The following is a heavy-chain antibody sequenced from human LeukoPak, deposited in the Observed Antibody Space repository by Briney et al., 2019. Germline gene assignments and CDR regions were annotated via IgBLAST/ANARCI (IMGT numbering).Heavy chain of an antibody. CDR1: GYTLTELS. D-gene: IGHD2-2*01. Sequence: ASVKVSCKVSGYTLTELSMHWVRQAPGKGLEWMGGFDSEDGETIYAQKFQGRVTMTEDTSADTAYMELSSLRSEDTAVYYCATGIVVVAAATDDAFDIWGQGTMVTVSS. CDR2: FDSEDGET. V-gene: IGHV1-24*01. CDR3: ATGIVVVAAATDDAFDI. J-gene: IGHJ3*02.